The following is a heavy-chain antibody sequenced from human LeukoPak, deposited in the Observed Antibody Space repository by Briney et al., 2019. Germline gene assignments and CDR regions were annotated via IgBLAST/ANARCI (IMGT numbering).Heavy chain of an antibody. D-gene: IGHD3-22*01. Sequence: KSSETLSLTCSVSGGSISSSTYYWGWIRQPPGKGLEWIGSIYYSGSTYYNPSLKSRVTISVDTSKNQFSLKLSSVTAADTAVYYCARQGPDYYDSSGSFDYWGQGTLVTVSS. V-gene: IGHV4-39*01. CDR3: ARQGPDYYDSSGSFDY. CDR2: IYYSGST. J-gene: IGHJ4*02. CDR1: GGSISSSTYY.